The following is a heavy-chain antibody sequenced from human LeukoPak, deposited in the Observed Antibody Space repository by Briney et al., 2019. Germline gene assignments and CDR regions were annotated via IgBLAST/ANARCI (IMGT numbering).Heavy chain of an antibody. CDR2: IYYSGST. Sequence: PSETLSLTCTVSGGSISSYYWSWIRQPPGKGLEWIGYIYYSGSTNYNPSLKSRVTISVDTPKNQFSLKLSSVTAADTAVYYCARAAGGYYYYYMDVWGKGTTVTVSS. CDR3: ARAAGGYYYYYMDV. J-gene: IGHJ6*03. D-gene: IGHD3-16*01. CDR1: GGSISSYY. V-gene: IGHV4-59*01.